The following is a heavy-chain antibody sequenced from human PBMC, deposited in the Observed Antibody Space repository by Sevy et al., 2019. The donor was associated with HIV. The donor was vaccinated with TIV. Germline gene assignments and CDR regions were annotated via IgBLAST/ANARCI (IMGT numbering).Heavy chain of an antibody. Sequence: GGSLRLSCAASGFTFSSYGMHWVRQAPGKGLEWVAVIWYEGSNKYYADSVKGRFTISRDNSKNTLYLQMNSLRAEATAVYYCARGLKGAPEAARRYYDILTGHFDYWGQGTLVTVSS. CDR1: GFTFSSYG. CDR2: IWYEGSNK. J-gene: IGHJ4*02. D-gene: IGHD3-9*01. V-gene: IGHV3-33*01. CDR3: ARGLKGAPEAARRYYDILTGHFDY.